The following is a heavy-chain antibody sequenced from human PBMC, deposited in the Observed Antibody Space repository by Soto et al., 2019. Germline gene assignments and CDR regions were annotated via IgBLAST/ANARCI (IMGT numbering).Heavy chain of an antibody. CDR3: AKSGPTTCFYF. CDR1: GFPFSTFS. J-gene: IGHJ4*02. D-gene: IGHD1-26*01. CDR2: ITGGSAFT. Sequence: GGSLRLSCAASGFPFSTFSMNWVRQAPGKGLEWVSGITGGSAFTFYADSVKGRVTISRDDSENTLFLQMSSLRAEDTAKYYCAKSGPTTCFYFWGQGTLVTVSS. V-gene: IGHV3-23*01.